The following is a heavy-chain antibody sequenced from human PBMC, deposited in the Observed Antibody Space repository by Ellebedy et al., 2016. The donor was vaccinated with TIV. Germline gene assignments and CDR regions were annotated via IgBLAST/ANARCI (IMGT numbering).Heavy chain of an antibody. J-gene: IGHJ5*02. V-gene: IGHV3-11*01. CDR2: ISNSDSSI. CDR1: GFTFSDYY. D-gene: IGHD2-2*01. Sequence: GESLKISCAASGFTFSDYYMSWIRQAPGKGLEWVSYISNSDSSISYADSVKGRFTISRDNAKNLLYLQMNSLRAEDTAVYYCARDTRFIDHQHNWFDPWGQGTLVTVSS. CDR3: ARDTRFIDHQHNWFDP.